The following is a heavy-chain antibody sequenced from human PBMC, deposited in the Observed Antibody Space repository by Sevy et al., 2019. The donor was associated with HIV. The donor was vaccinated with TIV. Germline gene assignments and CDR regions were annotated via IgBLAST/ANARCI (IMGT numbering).Heavy chain of an antibody. CDR1: GGSFSGYY. V-gene: IGHV4-34*01. CDR3: ARAGAAAGTGGWFDP. Sequence: SETLCLTCAVYGGSFSGYYWSWIRHPPGKGLEWIGEINHSGSTNYNPSPKSRVTISVDTSKNQFSLKLSSVTAADTAVYYCARAGAAAGTGGWFDPWGQGTLVTVSS. D-gene: IGHD6-13*01. CDR2: INHSGST. J-gene: IGHJ5*02.